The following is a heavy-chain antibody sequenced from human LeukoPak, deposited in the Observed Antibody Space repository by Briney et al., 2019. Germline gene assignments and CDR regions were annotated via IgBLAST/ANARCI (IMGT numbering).Heavy chain of an antibody. CDR3: ARETIHDRAFDI. CDR1: GFTFSSYW. J-gene: IGHJ3*02. CDR2: IKQDGSET. Sequence: GSLRLSCAASGFTFSSYWMTWVRQAPGKGLEWVANIKQDGSETYYVDSVMGRFTISRDNAKNSLYLQMNSLRAEDTAVYYCARETIHDRAFDIWGQGTMVTVSS. V-gene: IGHV3-7*05. D-gene: IGHD1-1*01.